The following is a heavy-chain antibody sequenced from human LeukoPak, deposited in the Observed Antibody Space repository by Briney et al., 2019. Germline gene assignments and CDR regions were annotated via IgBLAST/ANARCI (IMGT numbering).Heavy chain of an antibody. J-gene: IGHJ4*02. V-gene: IGHV3-21*04. CDR2: ISSSSSYI. D-gene: IGHD3-22*01. CDR3: AKDPAMIGDY. Sequence: GGSLRLSCAASGFTFSSYSMNWVRQAPGKGLEWVSSISSSSSYIYYADSVKGRFTISRDNSKNTLYLQMNSLRAEDTAVYYCAKDPAMIGDYWGQGTLVTVSS. CDR1: GFTFSSYS.